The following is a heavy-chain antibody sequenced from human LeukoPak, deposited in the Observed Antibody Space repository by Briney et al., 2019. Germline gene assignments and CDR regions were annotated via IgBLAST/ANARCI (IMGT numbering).Heavy chain of an antibody. J-gene: IGHJ4*02. CDR2: ISAYNGNT. V-gene: IGHV1-18*01. Sequence: ASVKVSCKASGYTFTSYGISWVRQAPGQGPDWMGWISAYNGNTNYAQKLQGRVTMTTDTSTSTAYMELRSLRSDDTAVYYCARALKEDIVATTEDYWGQGTLVTVSS. CDR1: GYTFTSYG. D-gene: IGHD5-12*01. CDR3: ARALKEDIVATTEDY.